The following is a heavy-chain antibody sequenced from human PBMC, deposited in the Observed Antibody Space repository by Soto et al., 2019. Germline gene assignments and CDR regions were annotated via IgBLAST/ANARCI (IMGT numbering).Heavy chain of an antibody. V-gene: IGHV3-23*01. D-gene: IGHD2-15*01. CDR2: ISPSGRDT. J-gene: IGHJ4*02. Sequence: EVQLLESGGGLIQPGGSLRLSCAASGFTFSNCVMSWVRQTPGEGLEWVSAISPSGRDTYHADSVKGRFTISRDNSKNTLYMQMNSVRAEDTAVYYCVKGSSGSRPYYFDYWGQGTQAIVSS. CDR3: VKGSSGSRPYYFDY. CDR1: GFTFSNCV.